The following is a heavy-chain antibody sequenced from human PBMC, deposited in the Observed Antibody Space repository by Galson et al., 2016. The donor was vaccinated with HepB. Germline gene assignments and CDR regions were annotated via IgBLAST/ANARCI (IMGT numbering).Heavy chain of an antibody. CDR3: ARGYSYGGGIY. Sequence: TLSLTCTVPGGSISSADYYWSWIRQHAGKGLEWIGYIYYSGSTYYNPSLKSRVTMSIDTSKNQFSLKMTSVTAAGTAVYNCARGYSYGGGIYWGRGTLVTVSS. J-gene: IGHJ1*01. CDR1: GGSISSADYY. D-gene: IGHD5-18*01. V-gene: IGHV4-31*03. CDR2: IYYSGST.